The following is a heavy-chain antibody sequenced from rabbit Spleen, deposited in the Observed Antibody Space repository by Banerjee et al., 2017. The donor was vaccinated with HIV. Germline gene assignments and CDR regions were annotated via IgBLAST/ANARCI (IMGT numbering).Heavy chain of an antibody. CDR1: GFSFGSNDY. V-gene: IGHV1S40*01. Sequence: QSLEESGGDLVKPGASLTVTCTASGFSFGSNDYMCWVRQAPGKGLEWIACIYSSSSGSTYYASWAKGRFTCSKTSSTTVTLQMTSLTAADTATYFCARDTSTSFSSYGMDLWGQGTLVTVS. J-gene: IGHJ6*01. CDR2: IYSSSSGST. CDR3: ARDTSTSFSSYGMDL. D-gene: IGHD1-1*01.